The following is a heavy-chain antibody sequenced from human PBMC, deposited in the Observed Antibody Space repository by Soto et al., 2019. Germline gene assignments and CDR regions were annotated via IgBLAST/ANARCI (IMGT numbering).Heavy chain of an antibody. CDR3: ARLTYYYDRSGYYTDPDDAFDI. D-gene: IGHD3-22*01. CDR1: GDTFPGYW. J-gene: IGHJ3*02. CDR2: IYPGDSET. V-gene: IGHV5-51*01. Sequence: GESLKISCKGSGDTFPGYWIAWVRQMSGKGLEWMGIIYPGDSETRYSPSFQGQVTISADKSIKTAYLQWSSLKASDTAMYYCARLTYYYDRSGYYTDPDDAFDIWGQGTMVTVSS.